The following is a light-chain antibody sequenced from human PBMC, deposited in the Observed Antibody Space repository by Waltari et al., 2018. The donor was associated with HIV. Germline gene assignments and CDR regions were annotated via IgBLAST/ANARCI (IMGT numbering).Light chain of an antibody. CDR2: EVV. V-gene: IGLV2-8*01. Sequence: PPSASGSPGQSVTISCIGTTSDVGGYDHVSWYQQHPGKAPKILLYEVVKRPSGVPDRFSGSKSGNTASLTVSGLQADDEADYYCISYAGVANRWVFGGGTKLTVL. CDR1: TSDVGGYDH. J-gene: IGLJ3*02. CDR3: ISYAGVANRWV.